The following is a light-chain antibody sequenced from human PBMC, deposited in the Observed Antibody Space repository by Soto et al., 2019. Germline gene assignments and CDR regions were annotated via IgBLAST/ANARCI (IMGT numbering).Light chain of an antibody. J-gene: IGLJ1*01. CDR3: QSYDSHLRGGV. V-gene: IGLV1-40*01. CDR1: DSNVGAGYD. Sequence: QSVLTQPPSVSGAPGQRVTMSCTGGDSNVGAGYDVHWYQQLPGTAPKLRIYANTNRPSGVPDRFSDSKSGASASLAITGLPAEDEAGYYCQSYDSHLRGGVFRTGTKLTVL. CDR2: ANT.